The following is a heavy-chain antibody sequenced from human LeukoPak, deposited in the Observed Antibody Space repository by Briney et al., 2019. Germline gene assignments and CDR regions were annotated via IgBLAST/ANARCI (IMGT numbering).Heavy chain of an antibody. Sequence: PGGSLRLSCAASGFTLSDYYMSWIRQAPGRGLKWVSYISSSGSTYYADSVKGRFTISRDNAKNSLYLQMNSLRAEDTAVYYCARKAYCGGDCYSFDYWGQGTLVTVSS. V-gene: IGHV3-11*04. CDR3: ARKAYCGGDCYSFDY. J-gene: IGHJ4*02. D-gene: IGHD2-21*01. CDR1: GFTLSDYY. CDR2: ISSSGST.